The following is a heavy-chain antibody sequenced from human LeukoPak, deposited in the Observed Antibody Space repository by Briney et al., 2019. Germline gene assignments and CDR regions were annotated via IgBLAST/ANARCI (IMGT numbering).Heavy chain of an antibody. CDR1: GYTFTSYA. D-gene: IGHD6-19*01. Sequence: ASVKVSCKASGYTFTSYAMHWVRQAPGQGLKGLDWINAGNGNTKYSQKFQGRVTITRDTSASTAYMELSSLRSEDTAVYYCARDEIAVAGTALDYWGQGTLVTVSS. V-gene: IGHV1-3*01. CDR3: ARDEIAVAGTALDY. CDR2: INAGNGNT. J-gene: IGHJ4*02.